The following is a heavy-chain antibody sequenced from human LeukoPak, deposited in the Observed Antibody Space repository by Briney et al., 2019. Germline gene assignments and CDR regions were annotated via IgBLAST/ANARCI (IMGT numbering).Heavy chain of an antibody. Sequence: SETLSLTCTVSGGSISSYYWSWIRQPPGKGLEWIAYISDIGSINYNPSLKSRVTISLDTSKNQFSLKLSSVTAADTAVYYCARSGIPQYYYYGMDVWGQGTTVTVSS. CDR1: GGSISSYY. V-gene: IGHV4-59*12. D-gene: IGHD1-1*01. CDR2: ISDIGSI. J-gene: IGHJ6*02. CDR3: ARSGIPQYYYYGMDV.